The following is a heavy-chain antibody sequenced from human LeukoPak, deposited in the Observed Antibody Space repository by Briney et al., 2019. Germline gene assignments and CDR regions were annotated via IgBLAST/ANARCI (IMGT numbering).Heavy chain of an antibody. J-gene: IGHJ4*02. CDR1: GYTFTDYA. D-gene: IGHD5-24*01. CDR3: AIFRMATIFGY. V-gene: IGHV7-4-1*02. Sequence: ASVKVSCKASGYTFTDYALNWVRQAPGQGLEWMGWINTNTGKPTYAQGFTGRFVFSLDTSVSTAYLQISSLKAEDTAVYYCAIFRMATIFGYWGQGTLVTVSS. CDR2: INTNTGKP.